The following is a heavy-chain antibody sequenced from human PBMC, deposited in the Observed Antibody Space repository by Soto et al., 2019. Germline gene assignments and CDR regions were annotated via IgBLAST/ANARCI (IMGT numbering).Heavy chain of an antibody. V-gene: IGHV1-24*01. CDR3: PTAPDGVPRRY. D-gene: IGHD3-10*01. J-gene: IGHJ4*02. CDR1: GYTLTELS. Sequence: QVQLVQSGAEVKKPGASVKVSCKVSGYTLTELSMHWVRQAPGKGLEWMGGFDPEDGETIYAQKFQGRVTMTEDTSTDTAYMVLSSLRSCHSPVYSCPTAPDGVPRRYWGQGTLVTVSS. CDR2: FDPEDGET.